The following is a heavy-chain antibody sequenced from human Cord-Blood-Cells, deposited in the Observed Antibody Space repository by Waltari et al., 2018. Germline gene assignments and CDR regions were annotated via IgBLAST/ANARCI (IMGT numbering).Heavy chain of an antibody. CDR3: ARSSEGARTWFEP. Sequence: QVQLQESGPGLVKPSETLSLTCTVSGGSISSYYWSWIRQPAGKGLAWIGRIYTSGSTNYIPSPKSRVTMSVDTSKNQFSLKLSSVTAADTAVYYCARSSEGARTWFEPWGQGTLVTVSS. J-gene: IGHJ5*02. D-gene: IGHD1-26*01. CDR2: IYTSGST. V-gene: IGHV4-4*07. CDR1: GGSISSYY.